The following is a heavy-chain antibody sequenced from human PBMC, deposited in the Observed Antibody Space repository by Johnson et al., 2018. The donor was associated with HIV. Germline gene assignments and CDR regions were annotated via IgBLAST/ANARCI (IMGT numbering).Heavy chain of an antibody. Sequence: VQLVESGGGLVQPGGSLRLSCAASGFTISSNYMSWVRQAPGKGLEWVSGINWNGAITGYAGSVKGRFIISRDNAKNSLYLQMNSLRAEDTAVYYCARVAALYDAFDIWGQGTMVTVSS. V-gene: IGHV3-20*04. CDR3: ARVAALYDAFDI. J-gene: IGHJ3*02. D-gene: IGHD2-15*01. CDR2: INWNGAIT. CDR1: GFTISSNY.